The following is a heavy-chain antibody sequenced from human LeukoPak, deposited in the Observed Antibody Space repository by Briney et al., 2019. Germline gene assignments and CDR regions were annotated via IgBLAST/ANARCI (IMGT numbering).Heavy chain of an antibody. J-gene: IGHJ5*02. CDR3: ARDTVVGAVYNWFDP. D-gene: IGHD1-26*01. V-gene: IGHV1-2*02. CDR2: INPNSGGT. CDR1: GYTFTGYY. Sequence: ASVKVSCKASGYTFTGYYMHWVRQAPGQGLEWMGWINPNSGGTNYAQKFQGRVTMTRDTSISTAYMELSRLRSDDPAVYYCARDTVVGAVYNWFDPWGQGTLVTVSS.